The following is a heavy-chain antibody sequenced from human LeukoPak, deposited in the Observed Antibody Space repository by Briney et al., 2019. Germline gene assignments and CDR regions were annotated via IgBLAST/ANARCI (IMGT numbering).Heavy chain of an antibody. Sequence: ASVKVSCKASGGTFTSYAISWVRQAPGQGLEWMGGIIPIFGTANYAQKFQGRVTITADKSTSTAYMELSSLRSEDTAVYDCASSVGSGYDFFYYYYMDVWGKGTTVTVSS. D-gene: IGHD5-12*01. J-gene: IGHJ6*03. CDR3: ASSVGSGYDFFYYYYMDV. CDR2: IIPIFGTA. CDR1: GGTFTSYA. V-gene: IGHV1-69*06.